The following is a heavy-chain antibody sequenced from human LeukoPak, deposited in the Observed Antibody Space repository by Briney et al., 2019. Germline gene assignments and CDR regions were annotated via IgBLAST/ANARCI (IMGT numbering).Heavy chain of an antibody. J-gene: IGHJ4*02. CDR3: AKDTAAVVTQVTDY. V-gene: IGHV3-30*18. CDR1: GFTFSNYG. CDR2: ISYDGSNK. D-gene: IGHD4-23*01. Sequence: GGSLRLSCAASGFTFSNYGMHWVRQAPGRGLEWVAVISYDGSNKYYADSVKGRFTISRDNSENTLYLQMNSLRAEDTAVYYCAKDTAAVVTQVTDYWGQGTLVTASS.